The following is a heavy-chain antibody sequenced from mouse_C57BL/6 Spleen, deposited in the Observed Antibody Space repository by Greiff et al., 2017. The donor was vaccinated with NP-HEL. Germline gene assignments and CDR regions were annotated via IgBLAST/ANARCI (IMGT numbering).Heavy chain of an antibody. CDR3: ASDHDVLAY. Sequence: EVMLVVSGGGLVKPGGSLKLSCAASGFTFSDYGMHWVRQAPEKGLEWVAYISSGSSTIYYADTVMGRLTISRDDGKDTLFLQMTSLRSEDTAMDYSASDHDVLAYWGQGTLVTVSA. J-gene: IGHJ3*01. D-gene: IGHD2-4*01. CDR2: ISSGSSTI. V-gene: IGHV5-17*01. CDR1: GFTFSDYG.